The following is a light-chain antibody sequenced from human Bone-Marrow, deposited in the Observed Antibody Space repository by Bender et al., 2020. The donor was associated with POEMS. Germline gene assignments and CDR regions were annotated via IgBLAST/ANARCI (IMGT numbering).Light chain of an antibody. V-gene: IGLV1-44*01. CDR1: SSNFGNNA. CDR2: SNN. J-gene: IGLJ3*02. Sequence: QSVLTQPPSASGTPGQSVTISCSGTSSNFGNNAANWYQHVPGTAPKLLIYSNNQRPSGVPDRFSASTSGTSASLAISGLLSDDEADYYCSSWDDSLNGWVCGGGAKFTVL. CDR3: SSWDDSLNGWV.